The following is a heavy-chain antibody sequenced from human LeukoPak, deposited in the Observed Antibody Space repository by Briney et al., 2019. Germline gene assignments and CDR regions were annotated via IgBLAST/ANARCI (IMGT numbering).Heavy chain of an antibody. V-gene: IGHV3-30*01. CDR1: GFTFGSYA. CDR3: ARDSQDEGPPFYFDY. J-gene: IGHJ4*02. CDR2: ISYDGSNK. Sequence: GSLRLSCAASGFTFGSYAMHWVRQAPGKGLEWVAVISYDGSNKYYADSVKGRFTISRDNSKNTLYLQMNSLRAEDTAVYYCARDSQDEGPPFYFDYWGQGTLVTVSS.